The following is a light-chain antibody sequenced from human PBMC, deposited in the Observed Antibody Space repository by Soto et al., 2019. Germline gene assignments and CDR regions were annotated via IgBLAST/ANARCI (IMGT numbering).Light chain of an antibody. V-gene: IGKV1-33*01. J-gene: IGKJ5*01. Sequence: DIQMTQSPSSLSASVGARVTITCQASQDIDKFLNWYQQKPGKAPKLLIDDASNLQPGVPSRFSGSGYGTDFTFTISSLQPEDIATYYCQQYDDLPITFGQGTLLEI. CDR2: DAS. CDR1: QDIDKF. CDR3: QQYDDLPIT.